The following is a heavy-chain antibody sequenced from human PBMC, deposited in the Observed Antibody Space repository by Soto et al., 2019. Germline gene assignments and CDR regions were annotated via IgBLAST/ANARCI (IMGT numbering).Heavy chain of an antibody. CDR1: GYTFTSYS. CDR3: ARVGYGGNYRYFDY. D-gene: IGHD4-17*01. V-gene: IGHV1-3*01. J-gene: IGHJ4*02. CDR2: INAGNGNT. Sequence: GASVKVSCKASGYTFTSYSMHWVLQAPGQRLEWMGWINAGNGNTKYSQKFQGRVTITRDTSASTAYMELSSLRSEDTAVYYCARVGYGGNYRYFDYWGQGTLVTVSS.